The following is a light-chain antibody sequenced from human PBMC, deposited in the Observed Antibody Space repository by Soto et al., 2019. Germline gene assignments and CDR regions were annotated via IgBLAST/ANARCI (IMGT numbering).Light chain of an antibody. J-gene: IGLJ2*01. Sequence: QSALTQPPSASGSPGQSVTISCTGTSSDVGTYNYVSWYQQHPGKAPKLIIYDVSRRPSGVPDRFSGSKSGNTASLTVSGLRAEDEADYYCSSFGGGDKVFGGGTKLTVL. V-gene: IGLV2-8*01. CDR1: SSDVGTYNY. CDR3: SSFGGGDKV. CDR2: DVS.